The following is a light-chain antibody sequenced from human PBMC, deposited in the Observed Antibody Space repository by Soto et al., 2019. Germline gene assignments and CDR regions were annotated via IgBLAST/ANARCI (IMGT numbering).Light chain of an antibody. CDR2: GAS. CDR1: QSVSNNY. Sequence: VLPQSAGTLSVSTWKLATLSCRASQSVSNNYLAWYQQKPGQAPRLLIYGASNRATGIPDRFSGSGSGTDFTLTIIRLEPEDCAVYYCEQYVRSGTFCQGTKVDIK. CDR3: EQYVRSGT. V-gene: IGKV3-20*01. J-gene: IGKJ1*01.